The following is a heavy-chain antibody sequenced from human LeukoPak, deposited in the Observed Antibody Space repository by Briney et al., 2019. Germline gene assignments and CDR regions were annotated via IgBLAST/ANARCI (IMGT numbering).Heavy chain of an antibody. CDR2: IYYSGST. J-gene: IGHJ4*02. D-gene: IGHD3-22*01. V-gene: IGHV4-59*01. CDR1: GGSISSYY. Sequence: PSETLSLTCTVSGGSISSYYWSWIRQPPGKGLEWVRYIYYSGSTDYNPSLKSRVTISVETSKNQFSLKLSSVTAADTAVYYCARVTGYMIEDYFDYWGQGTLVTVSS. CDR3: ARVTGYMIEDYFDY.